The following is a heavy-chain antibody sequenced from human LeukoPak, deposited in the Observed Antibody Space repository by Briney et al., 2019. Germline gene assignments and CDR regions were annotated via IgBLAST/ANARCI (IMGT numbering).Heavy chain of an antibody. J-gene: IGHJ4*02. V-gene: IGHV2-70*12. D-gene: IGHD3-10*01. Sequence: SGPTLVNPTQTLTLTCTFSGFSLSTSGMCVSWIRQPPRKALEWLARIDWDDDKYYSTSLKTRLTISKDTSKNQVVLTMTNMDPVDTATYYCAHSASPLRPLDYWGQGTLVTVSS. CDR2: IDWDDDK. CDR3: AHSASPLRPLDY. CDR1: GFSLSTSGMC.